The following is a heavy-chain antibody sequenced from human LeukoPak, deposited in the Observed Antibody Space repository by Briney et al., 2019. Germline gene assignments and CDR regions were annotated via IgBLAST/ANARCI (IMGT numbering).Heavy chain of an antibody. CDR3: ARGEGSYYDILTGYWPWFDP. V-gene: IGHV3-7*01. D-gene: IGHD3-9*01. J-gene: IGHJ5*02. CDR1: GFTFSSYW. Sequence: PGGSLRLSCAASGFTFSSYWMSWVRQAPGKGLEWVANIKQDGSEKYYVDSVKGRFTISRDNAKNSLYLQMNSLRAEDTAVYYCARGEGSYYDILTGYWPWFDPWGQGTLVTVSS. CDR2: IKQDGSEK.